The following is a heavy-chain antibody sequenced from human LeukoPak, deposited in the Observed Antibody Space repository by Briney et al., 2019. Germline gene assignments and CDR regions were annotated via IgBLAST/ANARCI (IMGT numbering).Heavy chain of an antibody. V-gene: IGHV4-30-2*01. CDR3: ARGRGSSWYYFDS. D-gene: IGHD6-13*01. Sequence: SETLSLTCAVSGGSISSGGYSWSWIRQPPGKGLEWIGYIYHSGSTYYNPSLKSRVTISVDRSKNQFSLNLSSVTAADTAVYYCARGRGSSWYYFDSWGQGTLVTVSS. J-gene: IGHJ4*02. CDR2: IYHSGST. CDR1: GGSISSGGYS.